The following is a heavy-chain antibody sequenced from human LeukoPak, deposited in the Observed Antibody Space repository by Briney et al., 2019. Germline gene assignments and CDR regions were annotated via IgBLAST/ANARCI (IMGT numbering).Heavy chain of an antibody. J-gene: IGHJ6*03. CDR1: GYTFTSYY. Sequence: ASVKVSCKASGYTFTSYYMHWVRQAPGQGLEWMGIINPSGGSTSYAQKFQGRVTMTEDTSTDTAYMELSSLRSEDTAVYYCATGRRRTYYYYYYMDVWGKGTTVTISS. CDR2: INPSGGST. CDR3: ATGRRRTYYYYYYMDV. V-gene: IGHV1-46*01.